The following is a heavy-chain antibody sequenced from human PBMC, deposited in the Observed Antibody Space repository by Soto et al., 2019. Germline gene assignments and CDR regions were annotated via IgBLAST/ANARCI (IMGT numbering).Heavy chain of an antibody. CDR2: IYYSGST. V-gene: IGHV4-39*01. J-gene: IGHJ4*02. D-gene: IGHD5-12*01. CDR3: ARRGRWLRVNGYFDY. CDR1: GGSISSSSYY. Sequence: SETLSLTCTVSGGSISSSSYYWGWIRQPPGKGLEWIGSIYYSGSTYYNPSLKSRVTISVDTSKNQFSLKPSSVTAADTAVYYCARRGRWLRVNGYFDYWGQGTLVTVSS.